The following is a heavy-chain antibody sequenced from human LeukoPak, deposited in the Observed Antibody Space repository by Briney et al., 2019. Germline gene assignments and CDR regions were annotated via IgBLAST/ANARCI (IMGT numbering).Heavy chain of an antibody. Sequence: SVKVSCKASGGTFSSYAISWVRQAPGQGLEWMGRIIPIFGTANYAQKFQGRVTITTDESTSTAYMELSSLRSEDTAVYYCARFDIGSKYSSGWLNAFDIWGQGTMGTVSS. CDR3: ARFDIGSKYSSGWLNAFDI. CDR2: IIPIFGTA. D-gene: IGHD6-19*01. J-gene: IGHJ3*02. V-gene: IGHV1-69*05. CDR1: GGTFSSYA.